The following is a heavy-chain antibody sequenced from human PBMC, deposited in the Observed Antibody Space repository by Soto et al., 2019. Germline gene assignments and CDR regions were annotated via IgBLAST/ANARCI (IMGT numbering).Heavy chain of an antibody. D-gene: IGHD3-10*01. CDR3: ARRPRFGELLYIGWFDP. V-gene: IGHV4-39*01. Sequence: SETLSLTCTVSGGSISSSSYYWGWIRQPPGKGLEWIGSIYYSGSTYYNPSLKSRVTISVDTSKNQFSLKLSSVTAADTAVYYCARRPRFGELLYIGWFDPWGQGTLVTVSS. CDR1: GGSISSSSYY. J-gene: IGHJ5*02. CDR2: IYYSGST.